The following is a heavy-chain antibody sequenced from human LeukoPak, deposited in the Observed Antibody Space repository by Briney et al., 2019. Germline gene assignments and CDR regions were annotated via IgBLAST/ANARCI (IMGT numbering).Heavy chain of an antibody. V-gene: IGHV3-21*01. CDR3: ARVSQQNTIFGVVIIRLDAFDI. CDR1: GFTFSSYG. Sequence: GGSLRLSCAASGFTFSSYGMHWVRQAPGKGLEWVSSISSSSSHIYYADSVKGRFTISRDNAKNSLYLQMNSLRAEDTAVYYCARVSQQNTIFGVVIIRLDAFDIWGQGTMVTVSS. D-gene: IGHD3-3*01. CDR2: ISSSSSHI. J-gene: IGHJ3*02.